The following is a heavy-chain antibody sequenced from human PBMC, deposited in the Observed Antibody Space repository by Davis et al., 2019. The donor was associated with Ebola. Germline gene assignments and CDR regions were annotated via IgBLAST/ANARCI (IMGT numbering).Heavy chain of an antibody. CDR2: IYYSGST. Sequence: SETLSLTCSVSGASISSYYWSWIRQPPGKGLEWIGYIYYSGSTNYNPSLKSRVTMSADASENQVSLKLTSVTAADTATYYCVGGYNFDYWGQGALVIVSS. CDR1: GASISSYY. CDR3: VGGYNFDY. J-gene: IGHJ4*02. V-gene: IGHV4-59*01. D-gene: IGHD5-18*01.